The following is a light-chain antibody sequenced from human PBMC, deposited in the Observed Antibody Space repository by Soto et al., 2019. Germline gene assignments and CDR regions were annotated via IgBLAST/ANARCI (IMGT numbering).Light chain of an antibody. CDR3: QQYNNWPTIT. CDR2: GAS. Sequence: EIVFTQSPATLSVSPGERATLSCRASQSVSSNLAWYQQKPGQAPRLLIYGASTRATGIPARFSGSGSGTEFTLTISSLQSEDFAVYYRQQYNNWPTITFGQGTRLEIK. V-gene: IGKV3-15*01. J-gene: IGKJ5*01. CDR1: QSVSSN.